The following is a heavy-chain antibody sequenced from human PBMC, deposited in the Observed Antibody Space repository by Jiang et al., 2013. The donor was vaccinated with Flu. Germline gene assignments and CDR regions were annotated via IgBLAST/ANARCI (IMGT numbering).Heavy chain of an antibody. D-gene: IGHD2-2*01. CDR3: ATLRGSSYDTYLADY. CDR2: IRFDGSDK. CDR1: GFTFSYYA. Sequence: QVQLLESGGGVVQPGGSLRLSCEASGFTFSYYAMSWVRQAPGKGLEWMASIRFDGSDKYYAESVKGRFTISRDNSKNTLYLQMNSLRPEDTSVYYCATLRGSSYDTYLADYWGQGTLVTVSS. J-gene: IGHJ4*02. V-gene: IGHV3-30*02.